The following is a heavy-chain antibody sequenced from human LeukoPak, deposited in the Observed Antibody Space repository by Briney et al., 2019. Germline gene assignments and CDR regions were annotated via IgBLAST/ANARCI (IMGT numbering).Heavy chain of an antibody. CDR1: GGSFSGYY. Sequence: SETLSLTCAVYGGSFSGYYWSWIRQPPGKGLEWIGEINHSGSTNYNPSLKSRVTISVDTSKNQFSLKLSSVTAADTAVYYCARWGHQGSGGSLIRRNYYYYYGMDVWGQGTTVTVSS. CDR3: ARWGHQGSGGSLIRRNYYYYYGMDV. J-gene: IGHJ6*02. V-gene: IGHV4-34*01. D-gene: IGHD2-15*01. CDR2: INHSGST.